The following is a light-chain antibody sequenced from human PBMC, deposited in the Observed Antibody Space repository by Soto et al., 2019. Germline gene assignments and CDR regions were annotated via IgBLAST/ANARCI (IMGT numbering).Light chain of an antibody. CDR2: KAS. V-gene: IGKV1-5*03. CDR3: QHYNSSPMYT. CDR1: QSISSW. J-gene: IGKJ2*01. Sequence: DIQMTQSPSTLSASVGDRVTITCRASQSISSWLAWFQQKPGKAPQLLIFKASFLETGVPSRFSGTGSGTEFTLTISSLQPDDFATYYCQHYNSSPMYTFGQGTKLEIK.